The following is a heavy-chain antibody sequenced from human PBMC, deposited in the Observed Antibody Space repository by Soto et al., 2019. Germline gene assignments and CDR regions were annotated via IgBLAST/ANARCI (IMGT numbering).Heavy chain of an antibody. V-gene: IGHV6-1*01. D-gene: IGHD6-6*01. J-gene: IGHJ6*02. CDR2: TYYRSKWYN. CDR3: AREGARRYGMDV. Sequence: SQTLSLTCAISGGSVSSNSAAWNWIRQCPSRGLEWLGRTYYRSKWYNDYAVSVKSRITINRDTSKNEFSLQLNSVTPEDTAVYDCAREGARRYGMDVWAQRTTVTGSS. CDR1: GGSVSSNSAA.